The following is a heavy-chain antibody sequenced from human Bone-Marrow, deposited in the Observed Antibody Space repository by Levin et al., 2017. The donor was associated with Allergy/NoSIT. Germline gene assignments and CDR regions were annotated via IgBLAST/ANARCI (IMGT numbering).Heavy chain of an antibody. V-gene: IGHV4-34*01. CDR2: VNHSGGT. Sequence: SETLSLTCAVYGGSFSDYSWDWIRQPPGKGLEWIGEVNHSGGTGYNPSLKSRVTISVDTSKNQFSLKLSSVTAADTAVYYWARVRVILTGYYRGSQAAYYYGMDVWGQGTTVTVSS. CDR3: ARVRVILTGYYRGSQAAYYYGMDV. J-gene: IGHJ6*02. CDR1: GGSFSDYS. D-gene: IGHD3-9*01.